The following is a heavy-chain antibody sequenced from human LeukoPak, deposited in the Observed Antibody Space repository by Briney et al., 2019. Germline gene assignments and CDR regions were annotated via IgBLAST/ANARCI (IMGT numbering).Heavy chain of an antibody. J-gene: IGHJ4*02. V-gene: IGHV3-66*01. Sequence: GGSLRLSCAASGFTVSSSYMSWVRQAPGKGLEWVSVIYSGGSTYYADSVKGRFTISRDNSKNTLYLQMNSLRAEDTAVYYCARGHDYGDFFDYWGQGTLVTVSS. CDR3: ARGHDYGDFFDY. CDR1: GFTVSSSY. CDR2: IYSGGST. D-gene: IGHD4-17*01.